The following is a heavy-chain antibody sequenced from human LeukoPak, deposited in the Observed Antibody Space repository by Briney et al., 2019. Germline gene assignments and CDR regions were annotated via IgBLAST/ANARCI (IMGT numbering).Heavy chain of an antibody. CDR1: GFTFTDYL. CDR2: IKADGSEK. D-gene: IGHD1-26*01. CDR3: ATPRGGKLLLDAFDM. V-gene: IGHV3-7*01. Sequence: GGSLRLSCAASGFTFTDYLMTWVRQAPGKGLERVADIKADGSEKYYVDSVKGRFTILRDSSKNTLYLQMTSLKPEDTAVYYCATPRGGKLLLDAFDMWGQGTMVTVSS. J-gene: IGHJ3*02.